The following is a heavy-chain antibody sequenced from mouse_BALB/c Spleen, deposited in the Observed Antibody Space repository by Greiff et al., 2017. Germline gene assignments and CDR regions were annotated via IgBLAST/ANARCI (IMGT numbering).Heavy chain of an antibody. Sequence: EVMLVESGGGLVKPGGSLKLSCAASGFAFSSYDMSWVRQTPEKRLEWVAYISSGGGSTYYPDTVKGRFTISRDNAKNTLYLQMSSLKSEDTAMYYCARQESMDYWGQGTSVTVSS. J-gene: IGHJ4*01. CDR1: GFAFSSYD. CDR3: ARQESMDY. V-gene: IGHV5-12-1*01. CDR2: ISSGGGST.